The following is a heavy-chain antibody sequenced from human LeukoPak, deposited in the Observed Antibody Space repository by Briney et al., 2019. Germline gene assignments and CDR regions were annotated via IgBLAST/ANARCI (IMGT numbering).Heavy chain of an antibody. D-gene: IGHD6-19*01. CDR3: ARDLRVGGNSGWYAFDI. J-gene: IGHJ3*02. V-gene: IGHV4-59*01. CDR1: GGSISSYY. Sequence: PSETLSLTCTVSGGSISSYYWSWIRQPPGKGLEWIGYIYYGGNTNYNPSLQSRVTISVDTSKNQFSLKLRSVTAADTAVYYCARDLRVGGNSGWYAFDIWGQGTMVTVSS. CDR2: IYYGGNT.